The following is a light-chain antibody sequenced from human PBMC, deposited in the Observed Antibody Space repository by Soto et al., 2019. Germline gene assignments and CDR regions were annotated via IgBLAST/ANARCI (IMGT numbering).Light chain of an antibody. Sequence: EIVLTQFPGALSLSPGERVTLSCRASQTVSNTYLAWYQQKSGQAPKFLIYGASNRATGIPDRFSGSGSGKDFPLTISTLGREDFEVYYCQQYGALPPTFGGGTKVEIK. CDR1: QTVSNTY. J-gene: IGKJ4*01. V-gene: IGKV3-20*01. CDR2: GAS. CDR3: QQYGALPPT.